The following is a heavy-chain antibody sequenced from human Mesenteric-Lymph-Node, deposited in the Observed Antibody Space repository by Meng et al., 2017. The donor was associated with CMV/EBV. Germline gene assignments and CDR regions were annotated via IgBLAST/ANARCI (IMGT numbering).Heavy chain of an antibody. CDR2: INPNSGGT. CDR3: ARDGVSGSYYYYGMDV. D-gene: IGHD1-26*01. Sequence: ASVKVSCKASGYTFATYGISWVRQAPGQGLEWMGWINPNSGGTNYAQKFQGRVTMTRDTSISTAYMELSRLRSDDTAVYYCARDGVSGSYYYYGMDVWGQGTTVTVSS. V-gene: IGHV1-2*02. J-gene: IGHJ6*02. CDR1: GYTFATYG.